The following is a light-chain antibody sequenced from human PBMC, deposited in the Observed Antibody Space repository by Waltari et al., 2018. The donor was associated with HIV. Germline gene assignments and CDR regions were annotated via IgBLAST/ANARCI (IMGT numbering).Light chain of an antibody. CDR3: GTWDSSLSAYV. Sequence: QSVLTQPPSVSAAPGQKVTISCSGSSSNIGNNYVSWYQQLPGTAPKLLFYDSNKRPSGIPDRFSGSKSGTSATLGITGLQTGDEAGYYCGTWDSSLSAYVFGTGTKVTVL. CDR2: DSN. CDR1: SSNIGNNY. J-gene: IGLJ1*01. V-gene: IGLV1-51*01.